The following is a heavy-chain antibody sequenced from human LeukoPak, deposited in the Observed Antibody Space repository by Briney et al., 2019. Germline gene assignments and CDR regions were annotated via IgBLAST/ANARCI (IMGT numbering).Heavy chain of an antibody. V-gene: IGHV3-23*01. CDR3: ARTGYNYGTPLND. Sequence: GGSLRLSCAASGFTFSSYAMSWVRQAPGKGLEWVSGITYIDGSTYYADSVKGRFPISRDNSKNTLYLQMNSLRAEDTAVYYCARTGYNYGTPLNDWGQGTLVTVSS. CDR2: ITYIDGST. D-gene: IGHD5-18*01. J-gene: IGHJ4*02. CDR1: GFTFSSYA.